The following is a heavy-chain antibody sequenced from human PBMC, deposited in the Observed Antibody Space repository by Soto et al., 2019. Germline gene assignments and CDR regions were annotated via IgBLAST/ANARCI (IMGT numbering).Heavy chain of an antibody. CDR2: IDSEGSST. CDR1: EFTFSRKW. CDR3: ARAPRITTFGVVLDC. V-gene: IGHV3-74*01. Sequence: GGALRLFCAAAEFTFSRKWTHWVRQAPGKGLLWVSRIDSEGSSTNYADSVKGRFTISRDNAKNTLYLQMNSLRAEDTAVYYCARAPRITTFGVVLDCWGQGALVTVSS. D-gene: IGHD3-3*01. J-gene: IGHJ4*02.